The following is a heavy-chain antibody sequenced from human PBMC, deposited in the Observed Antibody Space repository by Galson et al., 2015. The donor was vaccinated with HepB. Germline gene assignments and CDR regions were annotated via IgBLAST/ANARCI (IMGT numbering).Heavy chain of an antibody. CDR3: ARVRGPDGTLLDY. J-gene: IGHJ4*02. D-gene: IGHD1-26*01. Sequence: ETLSLTCTVSGGSISSYYWSWIRQPPGKGLEWIGYIYYSGSTNYNPSLKSRVTISVDTSKNQFSLKLSSVTAADTAVYYCARVRGPDGTLLDYWGQGTLVTVSS. V-gene: IGHV4-59*01. CDR2: IYYSGST. CDR1: GGSISSYY.